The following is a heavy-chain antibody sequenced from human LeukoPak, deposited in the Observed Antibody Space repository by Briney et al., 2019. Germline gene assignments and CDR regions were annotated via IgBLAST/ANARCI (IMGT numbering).Heavy chain of an antibody. Sequence: PGGSLRLSCAASGFTFSSYSMNWVRQAPGKGLEWVSYISSSSSTIYYADSVKGRFTISGDNAKNSLYLQMNSLRAEDTAVYYCAREVAVTTFDYWGQGTLVTVSS. J-gene: IGHJ4*02. CDR2: ISSSSSTI. D-gene: IGHD4-17*01. CDR3: AREVAVTTFDY. CDR1: GFTFSSYS. V-gene: IGHV3-48*04.